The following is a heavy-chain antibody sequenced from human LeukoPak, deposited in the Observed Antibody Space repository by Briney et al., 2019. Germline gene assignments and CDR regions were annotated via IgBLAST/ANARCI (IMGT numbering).Heavy chain of an antibody. Sequence: SETLSLTCTVSGGSIRSFYWSWIRQPPGKGLEWIGYISDSGSTSYNPSLKRRVTISVDASKNQFSLKLSSVTAADTAVYYCARAGRIPVTGTIGGFDYWGQGTLVTVSS. CDR2: ISDSGST. CDR1: GGSIRSFY. J-gene: IGHJ4*02. V-gene: IGHV4-59*01. CDR3: ARAGRIPVTGTIGGFDY. D-gene: IGHD6-19*01.